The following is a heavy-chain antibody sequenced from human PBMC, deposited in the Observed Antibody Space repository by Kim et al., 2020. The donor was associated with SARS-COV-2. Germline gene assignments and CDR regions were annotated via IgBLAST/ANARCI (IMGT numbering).Heavy chain of an antibody. D-gene: IGHD6-13*01. J-gene: IGHJ6*02. CDR1: GGTFSSYA. CDR2: IIPIFGTA. CDR3: ARDRAAAGYYYYYHGMDV. Sequence: SVKVSCKASGGTFSSYAISWVRQAPGQGLEWMGGIIPIFGTANYAQKFQGRVTITADESTSTAYMELSSLRSEDTAVYYCARDRAAAGYYYYYHGMDVWGQGTTVTVSS. V-gene: IGHV1-69*13.